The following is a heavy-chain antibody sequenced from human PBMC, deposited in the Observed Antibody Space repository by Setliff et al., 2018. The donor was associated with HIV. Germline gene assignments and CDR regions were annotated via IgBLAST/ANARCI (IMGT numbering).Heavy chain of an antibody. CDR3: ARGVGGDEVVPDYFDY. Sequence: SETLSLTCAVYGGSFSNYYWSWIRQPPGKGLEWLGEVNHSGNTNYNPSLKSRVTMSLDTSKNQFSPKVTSVTAADTAVYYCARGVGGDEVVPDYFDYWGQGTLVTVSS. CDR1: GGSFSNYY. CDR2: VNHSGNT. D-gene: IGHD3-16*01. V-gene: IGHV4-34*01. J-gene: IGHJ4*02.